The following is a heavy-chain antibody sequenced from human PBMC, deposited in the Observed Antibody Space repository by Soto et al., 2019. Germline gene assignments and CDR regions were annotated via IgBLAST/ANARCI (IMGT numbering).Heavy chain of an antibody. J-gene: IGHJ4*02. CDR1: GFTFNRYG. CDR2: ISGTGENT. CDR3: VKLRLELLYLDS. D-gene: IGHD1-7*01. V-gene: IGHV3-23*01. Sequence: EVQLSESGGGLVQPGGSLRLSCAASGFTFNRYGMSWVRQAPGKGLEWVSAISGTGENTYYADSVKGRFTISRDSSNNTLYLQMNSLGADDTALYYCVKLRLELLYLDSWGLGALVIVSS.